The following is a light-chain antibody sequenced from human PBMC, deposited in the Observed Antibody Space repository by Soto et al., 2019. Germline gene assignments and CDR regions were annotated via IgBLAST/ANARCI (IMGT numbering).Light chain of an antibody. Sequence: IVLTQSPATLSWSPGKRATLSCTASQSISSSLAWYQQEPGQAPRLLTYYASNRATGIPARFSGSGSGTEFILPISSVESEDFAVYYCQQYNNWPSWTFGQGTKVDIK. J-gene: IGKJ1*01. CDR2: YAS. CDR3: QQYNNWPSWT. CDR1: QSISSS. V-gene: IGKV3-11*01.